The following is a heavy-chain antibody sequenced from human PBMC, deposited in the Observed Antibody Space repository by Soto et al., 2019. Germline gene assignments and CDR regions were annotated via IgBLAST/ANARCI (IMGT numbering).Heavy chain of an antibody. CDR2: ISGSGGST. CDR1: GFTFSSYA. D-gene: IGHD2-2*01. J-gene: IGHJ4*02. V-gene: IGHV3-23*01. CDR3: ATATPEWDLGYCSSTSCYLFDY. Sequence: EVQLLESGGGLVQPGGSLRLSCAASGFTFSSYAMSWVRQAPGKGLEWVSAISGSGGSTYYADSVKGRFTISRDNSKNTLYLQMNSLRAEDTAVYYCATATPEWDLGYCSSTSCYLFDYWGQGTLVTVSS.